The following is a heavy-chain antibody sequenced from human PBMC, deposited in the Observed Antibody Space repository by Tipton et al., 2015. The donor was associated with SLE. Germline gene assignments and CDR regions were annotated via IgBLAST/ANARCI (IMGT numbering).Heavy chain of an antibody. J-gene: IGHJ4*02. V-gene: IGHV1-69*09. Sequence: QVQLVQSGAEVKKPGASVKVSCKASGGTFSSYTISWVRQAPGQGLEWMGRIIPILGIANYAQKFQGRVTITADESTSTAYMELSSLRSEDTAVYYCATDRRGLKYTRLATTFDYWGQGTLVTVSS. CDR2: IIPILGIA. CDR3: ATDRRGLKYTRLATTFDY. D-gene: IGHD3-10*01. CDR1: GGTFSSYT.